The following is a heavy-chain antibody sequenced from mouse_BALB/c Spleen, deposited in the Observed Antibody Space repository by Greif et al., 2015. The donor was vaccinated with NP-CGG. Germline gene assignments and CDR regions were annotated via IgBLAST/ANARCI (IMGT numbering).Heavy chain of an antibody. V-gene: IGHV1-26*01. CDR2: INPYNGGT. CDR3: ARGYYGYPWFAY. CDR1: GYSFTDYT. Sequence: SGPELVKPGASMKISCKASGYSFTDYTINWVRQRHGENLEWIGLINPYNGGTIYNQKFKGKATLTVDKSPSTAYMELLSLTSDDSAVYYCARGYYGYPWFAYWGQGTLVTVSA. D-gene: IGHD1-2*01. J-gene: IGHJ3*01.